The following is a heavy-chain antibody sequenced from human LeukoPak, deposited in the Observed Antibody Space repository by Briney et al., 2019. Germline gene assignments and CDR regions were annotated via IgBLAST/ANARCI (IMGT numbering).Heavy chain of an antibody. D-gene: IGHD5-24*01. J-gene: IGHJ4*02. CDR1: GGSISSGSYY. CDR2: INTSGST. CDR3: ARDGARWLQFRYYFDY. Sequence: KPSQTLSLTCTVSGGSISSGSYYWSWIRQPAGKGLEWIGRINTSGSTNYNPSLKSRVTMSVDTSKNQFSLKLSSVTAADTAVYYCARDGARWLQFRYYFDYWGQGTLVTVSS. V-gene: IGHV4-61*02.